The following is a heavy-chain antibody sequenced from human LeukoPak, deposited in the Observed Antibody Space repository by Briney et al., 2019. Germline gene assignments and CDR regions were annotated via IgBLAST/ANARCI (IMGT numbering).Heavy chain of an antibody. D-gene: IGHD6-13*01. J-gene: IGHJ6*02. Sequence: GGSLRLSCAASGFTFSSYSMTWVRQVPGKGLEWVANIKQDGSERNYVDSVKGRFTISRDNAKNSLYLQMNSLRAEDTAVYYCARDGTLAAAGTRGVYYYYYGMDVWGQGTTVTVSS. V-gene: IGHV3-7*01. CDR3: ARDGTLAAAGTRGVYYYYYGMDV. CDR2: IKQDGSER. CDR1: GFTFSSYS.